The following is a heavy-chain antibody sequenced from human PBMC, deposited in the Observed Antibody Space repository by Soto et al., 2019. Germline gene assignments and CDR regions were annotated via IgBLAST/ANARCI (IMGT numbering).Heavy chain of an antibody. D-gene: IGHD6-19*01. CDR2: IYYSGST. Sequence: SETLSLTCDVSGGSISIGTDYWGWIRQPPGKGLEWIGYIYYSGSTNYNPSLKSRVTISVDTSKNQFSLKLSSVTAADTAVYYCARVRGSWLGKGESYYFDYWGQGTLVTVSS. V-gene: IGHV4-61*01. J-gene: IGHJ4*02. CDR3: ARVRGSWLGKGESYYFDY. CDR1: GGSISIGTDY.